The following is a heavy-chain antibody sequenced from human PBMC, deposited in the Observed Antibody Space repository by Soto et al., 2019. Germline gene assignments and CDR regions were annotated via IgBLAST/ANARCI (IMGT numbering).Heavy chain of an antibody. CDR1: GFTFSTYN. D-gene: IGHD2-15*01. CDR2: IKTKTDGGTT. Sequence: PGGSLRLSCAASGFTFSTYNMNWVRQAPGKGLEWVGRIKTKTDGGTTDYAAPVKGRFTISRDDSKNTLYLQMNSLKTEDTAVYYCTTDLEVVAPNWGQGTLVTVSS. CDR3: TTDLEVVAPN. V-gene: IGHV3-15*01. J-gene: IGHJ4*02.